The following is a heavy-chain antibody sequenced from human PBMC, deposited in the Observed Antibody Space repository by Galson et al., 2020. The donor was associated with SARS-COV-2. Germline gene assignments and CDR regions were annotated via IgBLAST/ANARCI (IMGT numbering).Heavy chain of an antibody. CDR1: GGSFRNYY. V-gene: IGHV4-34*01. J-gene: IGHJ6*03. D-gene: IGHD2-15*01. CDR2: INHRGST. CDR3: ARGAEERRIIVVVSYYYSYMDV. Sequence: SETLSLTCAVYGGSFRNYYWTWIRQSPEKGLEWLGEINHRGSTNYNPSLKSRVAMSVDASKNQFSLSLSSVTAADTAVYYCARGAEERRIIVVVSYYYSYMDVWGSGTTVTVSS.